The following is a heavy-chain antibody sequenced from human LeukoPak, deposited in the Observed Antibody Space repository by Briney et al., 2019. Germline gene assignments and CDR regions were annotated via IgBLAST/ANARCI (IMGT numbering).Heavy chain of an antibody. CDR3: GSRGTTADSSAFDI. Sequence: GGSLRLSCAASGFTFSSYAMQWVRQASGKGLEWVGHIRSKANSFATAYGASVKGRFTISRDDSKNMGYLQMNSLKTEDTAVYYCGSRGTTADSSAFDIWGQGTMVTVSS. V-gene: IGHV3-73*01. D-gene: IGHD1-1*01. CDR1: GFTFSSYA. CDR2: IRSKANSFAT. J-gene: IGHJ3*02.